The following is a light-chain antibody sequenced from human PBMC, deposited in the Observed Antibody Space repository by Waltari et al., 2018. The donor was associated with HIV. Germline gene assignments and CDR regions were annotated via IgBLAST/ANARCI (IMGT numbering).Light chain of an antibody. J-gene: IGKJ1*01. Sequence: DIVMTQSPATLSVPPGERATLSCRASQSVSSNLAWYQQKPGQAPRLLIYGASTRATGMPARFSGSGSWTEFTLTISSLQSEDFAVYYCQHYNKWPPTFGQGTKVEIK. CDR2: GAS. CDR3: QHYNKWPPT. CDR1: QSVSSN. V-gene: IGKV3-15*01.